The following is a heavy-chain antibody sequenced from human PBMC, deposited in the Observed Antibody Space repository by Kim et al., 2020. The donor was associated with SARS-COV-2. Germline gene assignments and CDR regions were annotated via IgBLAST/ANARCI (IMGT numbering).Heavy chain of an antibody. CDR3: ASPLGCSSTSCYPPNYYYYYGRDV. CDR2: ISSSSSYI. Sequence: GGSLRLSCAASGFTFSSYSMNWVRQAPGKGLEWVSSISSSSSYIYYADSVKGRFTISRDNAKNSLYLQMNSLRAEDTAVYYCASPLGCSSTSCYPPNYYYYYGRDVWGQGTTVTVSS. CDR1: GFTFSSYS. V-gene: IGHV3-21*01. D-gene: IGHD2-2*01. J-gene: IGHJ6*02.